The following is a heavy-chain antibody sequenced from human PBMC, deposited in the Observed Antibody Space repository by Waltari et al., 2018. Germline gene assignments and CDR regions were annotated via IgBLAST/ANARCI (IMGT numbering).Heavy chain of an antibody. J-gene: IGHJ5*02. CDR1: GYPISSGYY. V-gene: IGHV4-38-2*01. Sequence: QVQLQESGPGLVKPSETLSLTCAVSGYPISSGYYWGWIRQPPGKGLGWIGSIYHSGSTYYNPSLKSRVTISVDTSKNQFSLKLSSVTAADTAVYYCARHRRPFDPWGQGTLVTVSS. CDR3: ARHRRPFDP. CDR2: IYHSGST.